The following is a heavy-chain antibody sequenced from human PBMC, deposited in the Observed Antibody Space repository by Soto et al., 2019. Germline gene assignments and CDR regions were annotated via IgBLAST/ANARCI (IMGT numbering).Heavy chain of an antibody. J-gene: IGHJ4*02. D-gene: IGHD2-8*01. V-gene: IGHV4-39*01. Sequence: SETLSLTCTVSGGSISSSSYYWGWIRQPPGKGLEWIGSIYYSGSTYYNPSLKSRVTISVDTSKNQFSLKLSSVPAADTAVYYCARRPRYCTNGVCPMLGAAGYYDYWGQGTLVTVSS. CDR2: IYYSGST. CDR1: GGSISSSSYY. CDR3: ARRPRYCTNGVCPMLGAAGYYDY.